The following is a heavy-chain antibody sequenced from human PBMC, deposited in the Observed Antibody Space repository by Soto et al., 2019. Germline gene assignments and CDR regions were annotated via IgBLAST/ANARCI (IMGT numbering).Heavy chain of an antibody. Sequence: GGSLRLSCAASGFTFSSYGMHWVRQAPGKGLEWVAVIWYDGSNKYYADSVKGRFTISRDNSKNTLYLQMNSLRAEDTAVYYCARDLETVTTDNDAFDIWGQGTMVTVSS. CDR3: ARDLETVTTDNDAFDI. CDR2: IWYDGSNK. CDR1: GFTFSSYG. J-gene: IGHJ3*02. V-gene: IGHV3-33*01. D-gene: IGHD4-4*01.